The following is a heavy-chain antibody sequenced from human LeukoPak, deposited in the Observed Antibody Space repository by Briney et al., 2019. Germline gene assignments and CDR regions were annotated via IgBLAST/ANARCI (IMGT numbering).Heavy chain of an antibody. CDR3: AKDGYVSWAYQLSHFDY. CDR2: INNSGGST. Sequence: GGSLRLSCAASAFPFSSYTMSWVRQAPGKGLEWVSAINNSGGSTYYADSVKGRFTISRDNSKNTVYLQMNSLRAEDTAVYYCAKDGYVSWAYQLSHFDYWGQGTLVTVSS. V-gene: IGHV3-23*01. D-gene: IGHD2-2*03. J-gene: IGHJ4*02. CDR1: AFPFSSYT.